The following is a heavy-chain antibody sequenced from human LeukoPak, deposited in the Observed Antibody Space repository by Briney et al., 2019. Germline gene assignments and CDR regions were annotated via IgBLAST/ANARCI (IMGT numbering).Heavy chain of an antibody. CDR1: GFTFSNHW. V-gene: IGHV3-7*04. J-gene: IGHJ3*02. CDR3: ARVSSDYATFDI. D-gene: IGHD3-22*01. Sequence: GGSLRLSCAASGFTFSNHWMSWVRQAPGKGLEWVANIMLVGIDEYYVDSVKGRFTISRDIPKNSLYLQVNVLRAWATLVFYCARVSSDYATFDIWGQGTMVTVSS. CDR2: IMLVGIDE.